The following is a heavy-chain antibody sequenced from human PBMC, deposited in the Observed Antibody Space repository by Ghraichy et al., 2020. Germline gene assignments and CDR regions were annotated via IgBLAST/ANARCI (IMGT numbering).Heavy chain of an antibody. CDR1: GFTVSSNY. CDR2: SYSGGST. J-gene: IGHJ6*02. D-gene: IGHD3-16*01. V-gene: IGHV3-66*01. CDR3: AKRGGRDARYGMDV. Sequence: GGSLRLSCAASGFTVSSNYMNWVRQAPGKGLEWVSVSYSGGSTYYADSVKGRFTISRDNSKNTLYLQMNSLRAEDTAVYYCAKRGGRDARYGMDVWGQGTTVTVSS.